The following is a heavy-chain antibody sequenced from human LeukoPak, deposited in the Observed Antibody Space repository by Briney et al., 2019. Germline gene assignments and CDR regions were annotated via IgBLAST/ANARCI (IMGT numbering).Heavy chain of an antibody. CDR2: ISWNSATI. J-gene: IGHJ4*02. CDR3: AKIPDRYRGNYGYYFDK. Sequence: GGSLRLPCAASGFTLHDYAMHWVRPTPERGLEWVSGISWNSATIGYADPVKARFTISRDKVQSSLYPQMNSLRTDGTAHYHLAKIPDRYRGNYGYYFDKWGQETLVTVSS. V-gene: IGHV3-9*01. D-gene: IGHD1-7*01. CDR1: GFTLHDYA.